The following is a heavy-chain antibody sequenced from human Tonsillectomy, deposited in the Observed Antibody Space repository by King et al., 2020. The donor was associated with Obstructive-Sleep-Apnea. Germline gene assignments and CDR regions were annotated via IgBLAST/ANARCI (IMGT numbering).Heavy chain of an antibody. J-gene: IGHJ4*02. Sequence: PLVQSGGVVVQPGGSLRLSRSSSGFTFDDYTMHWVRQAPGEGLVGGSFISCYGGIPFYADSVKGLFTISRDNSKNSLYLQMNSLRTEDTALYYCAKAYYYGSGSYYDYWGQGTLVTVSS. D-gene: IGHD3-10*01. CDR2: ISCYGGIP. CDR3: AKAYYYGSGSYYDY. V-gene: IGHV3-43*01. CDR1: GFTFDDYT.